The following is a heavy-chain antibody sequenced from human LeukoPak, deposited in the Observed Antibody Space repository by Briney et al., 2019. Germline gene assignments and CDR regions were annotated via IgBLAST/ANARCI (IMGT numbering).Heavy chain of an antibody. D-gene: IGHD4-17*01. CDR1: GYTFTGYY. V-gene: IGHV1-2*02. J-gene: IGHJ5*02. CDR2: INPNSGGT. CDR3: ARSAIYGDYSFNWFDP. Sequence: GASVKVSCKASGYTFTGYYMHWVRQAPGQGLEWMGWINPNSGGTNYAQKFQGRVTMTRDTSISTAYMELSRLRSDDTAVYYCARSAIYGDYSFNWFDPWGQGTLVTVSS.